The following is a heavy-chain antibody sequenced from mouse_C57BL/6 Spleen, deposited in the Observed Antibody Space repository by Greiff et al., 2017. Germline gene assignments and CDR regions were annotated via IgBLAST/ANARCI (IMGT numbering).Heavy chain of an antibody. V-gene: IGHV1-18*01. Sequence: EVKLVESGPELVKPGASVKIPCKASGYTFTDYNMDWVKQSHGKSLEWIGDINPNNGGTIYNQKFKGKATLTVDKSSSTAYMELRSLTSEDTAVYYCARWGYYGPYFDYWGQGTTLTVSS. CDR3: ARWGYYGPYFDY. D-gene: IGHD1-1*01. CDR2: INPNNGGT. CDR1: GYTFTDYN. J-gene: IGHJ2*01.